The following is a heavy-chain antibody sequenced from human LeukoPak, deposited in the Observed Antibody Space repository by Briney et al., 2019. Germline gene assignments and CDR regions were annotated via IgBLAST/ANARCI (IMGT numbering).Heavy chain of an antibody. D-gene: IGHD1-1*01. CDR1: GFTFDDYA. V-gene: IGHV3-9*01. Sequence: SLRLSCAASGFTFDDYAMHWVRQAPGKGLEWVSGISWNSGSIGYADSVKGRFTISRDNAKNSLYLQMNSPRAEDTALYYCAKESQLSPGGMDVWGQGTTVTVSS. CDR2: ISWNSGSI. J-gene: IGHJ6*02. CDR3: AKESQLSPGGMDV.